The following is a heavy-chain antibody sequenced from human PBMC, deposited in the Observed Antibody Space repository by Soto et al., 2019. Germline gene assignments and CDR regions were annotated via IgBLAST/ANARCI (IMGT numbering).Heavy chain of an antibody. Sequence: GGSLRLSCAASGFTVDDYAMHWVRQAPGKGLEWVSLISGDGGSTYYADSVKGRFTISRDNSKNSLYLQMNSLRTEDTALYYCAKDNGDDSPDYFDYWGQGTLVTVSS. CDR2: ISGDGGST. CDR3: AKDNGDDSPDYFDY. D-gene: IGHD3-10*01. V-gene: IGHV3-43*02. CDR1: GFTVDDYA. J-gene: IGHJ4*02.